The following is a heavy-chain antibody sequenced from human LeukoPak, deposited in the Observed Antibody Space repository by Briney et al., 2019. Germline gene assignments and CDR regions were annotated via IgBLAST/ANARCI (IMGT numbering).Heavy chain of an antibody. Sequence: SETLSLTCTVSGGSFSSVSYYWGWLRQPPGKGLECVGSIFYTWSSYYNPSLKRRVTISVDTSKNHFSLKLSSVTAADTAVYYCARERSSGSSNWFDPWGQGTLVTVSS. J-gene: IGHJ5*02. V-gene: IGHV4-39*07. D-gene: IGHD3-22*01. CDR1: GGSFSSVSYY. CDR3: ARERSSGSSNWFDP. CDR2: IFYTWSS.